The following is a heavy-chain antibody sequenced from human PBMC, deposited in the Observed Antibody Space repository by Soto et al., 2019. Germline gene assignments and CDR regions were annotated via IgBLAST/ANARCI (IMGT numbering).Heavy chain of an antibody. CDR3: EGSPGPYGDYLGSVTRGRYYFDY. Sequence: QVQLVQSGAEVKKPGSSVKVSCKASGGTFSSYAISWVRQAPGQGLEWMGGIIPIFGTANYAQKFQGRVTITADESTSTAYMELSRLRSEDTAGYYCEGSPGPYGDYLGSVTRGRYYFDYWCQGNLVTVSS. V-gene: IGHV1-69*01. J-gene: IGHJ4*02. CDR1: GGTFSSYA. D-gene: IGHD4-17*01. CDR2: IIPIFGTA.